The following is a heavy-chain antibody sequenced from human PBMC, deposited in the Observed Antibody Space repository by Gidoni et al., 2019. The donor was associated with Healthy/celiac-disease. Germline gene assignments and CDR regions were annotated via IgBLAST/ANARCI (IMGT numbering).Heavy chain of an antibody. D-gene: IGHD5-12*01. CDR1: GFTFSDHY. CDR3: ARGRRDGYNSPDY. V-gene: IGHV3-72*01. CDR2: TRNKANSYTT. Sequence: EVQLVESGGGLVQPGGSLRLSCAASGFTFSDHYMDWVRQAPGKGRAWVGRTRNKANSYTTEYASSVKGRFTISRDDSKNSLYLQMNSLKTEDTAVYYCARGRRDGYNSPDYWGQGTLVTVSS. J-gene: IGHJ4*02.